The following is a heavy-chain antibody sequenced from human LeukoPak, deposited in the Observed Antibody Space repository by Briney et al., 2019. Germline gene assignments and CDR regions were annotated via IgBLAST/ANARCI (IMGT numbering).Heavy chain of an antibody. J-gene: IGHJ4*02. CDR1: GYTFTSYY. D-gene: IGHD2-2*01. Sequence: ASVKVSCRASGYTFTSYYMHWVRQAPGQGLEWMGIINPSGGSTSYAQKLQGRVTMTTDTSTSTAYMELRSLRSDDTAVYYCARDSRYCSSTSCYGYWGQGTLVTVSS. CDR2: INPSGGST. CDR3: ARDSRYCSSTSCYGY. V-gene: IGHV1-46*01.